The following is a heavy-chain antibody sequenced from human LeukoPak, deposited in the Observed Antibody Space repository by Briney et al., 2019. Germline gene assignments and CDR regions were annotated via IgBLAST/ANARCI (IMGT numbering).Heavy chain of an antibody. D-gene: IGHD5-12*01. CDR1: GGSFSGYY. V-gene: IGHV4-34*01. CDR3: ARRGKATTY. Sequence: SETLSLTCAVYGGSFSGYYWSWIRQPPGKGLEWIGEINHSGSTNYNPSLKSRVTISADTSKSQFSLKLSSVTAADTAVYYCARRGKATTYWGQGTLVTVSS. J-gene: IGHJ4*02. CDR2: INHSGST.